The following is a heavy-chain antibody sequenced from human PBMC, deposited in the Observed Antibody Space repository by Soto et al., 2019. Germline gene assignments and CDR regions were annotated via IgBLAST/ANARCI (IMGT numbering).Heavy chain of an antibody. CDR2: IYHSGST. CDR3: AREVDSYGYFDY. Sequence: LSLTCAVAGGSISSGGYSWSWIRQPPGKGLEWIGYIYHSGSTYYNPSLKSRVTISVDRSKNQFSLKLSSVTAADTAVYYCAREVDSYGYFDYWGQGTLVTVSS. V-gene: IGHV4-30-2*01. J-gene: IGHJ4*02. D-gene: IGHD5-18*01. CDR1: GGSISSGGYS.